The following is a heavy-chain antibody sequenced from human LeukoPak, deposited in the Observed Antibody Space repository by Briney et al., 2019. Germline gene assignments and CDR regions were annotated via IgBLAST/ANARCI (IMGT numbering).Heavy chain of an antibody. J-gene: IGHJ4*01. CDR2: LYYGATN. V-gene: IGHV4-39*01. CDR3: ARRSHSPLGSPY. Sequence: SEALSLTCSVSGASITASGFYWAWVRRPPGKGLEWIGSLYYGATNYYNPSLQSRVTISVDTSKNQFSLDLASVTAADTAVYYCARRSHSPLGSPYWGQGTQVTVSS. D-gene: IGHD3-10*01. CDR1: GASITASGFY.